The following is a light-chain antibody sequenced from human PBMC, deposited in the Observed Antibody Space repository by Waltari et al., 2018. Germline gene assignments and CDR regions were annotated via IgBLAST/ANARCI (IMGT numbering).Light chain of an antibody. J-gene: IGKJ3*01. CDR3: LQHSNYPFT. Sequence: DIQMTQSPSSLSASIGARVTIPCRASQVIRDDLGWYQQKPGEAPRRLIYGASTLQTGVPSRFSGSGSGTDFTLTITSLQPEDFATYYCLQHSNYPFTFGPGTTVDVK. CDR2: GAS. CDR1: QVIRDD. V-gene: IGKV1-17*01.